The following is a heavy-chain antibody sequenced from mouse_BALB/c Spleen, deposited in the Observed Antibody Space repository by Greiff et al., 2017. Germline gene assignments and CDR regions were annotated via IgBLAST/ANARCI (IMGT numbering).Heavy chain of an antibody. V-gene: IGHV3-2*02. D-gene: IGHD2-1*01. J-gene: IGHJ1*01. CDR1: GYSITSDYA. Sequence: VQLKESGPGLVKPSQSLSLTCTVTGYSITSDYAWNWIRQFPGNKLEWMGYISYSGSTSYNPSLKSRISITRDTSKNQFFLQLNSVTTEDTATYYCARGGNYSWYFDVWGAGTTVTVSS. CDR2: ISYSGST. CDR3: ARGGNYSWYFDV.